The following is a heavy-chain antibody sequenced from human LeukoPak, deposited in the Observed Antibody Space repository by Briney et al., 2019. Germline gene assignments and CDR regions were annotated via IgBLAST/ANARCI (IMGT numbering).Heavy chain of an antibody. D-gene: IGHD6-13*01. J-gene: IGHJ4*02. V-gene: IGHV1-18*01. CDR3: ARASASLTGTAALGFDL. CDR2: ISGYNGNT. CDR1: GYTFKFNG. Sequence: ASVKVSCKASGYTFKFNGISWVRQAPGQGLEWMGWISGYNGNTNYAQNLQGRLTMTKDISTSTAYMELRSLGSDDTAVYFCARASASLTGTAALGFDLWGQGTLVTVSS.